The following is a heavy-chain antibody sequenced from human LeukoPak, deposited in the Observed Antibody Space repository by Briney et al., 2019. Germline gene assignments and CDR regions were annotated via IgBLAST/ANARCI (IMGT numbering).Heavy chain of an antibody. CDR3: ARKLYDSSRYGQTYYFDY. Sequence: ASVKVSCKASGYTFTSYGISWVRQAPGQGLEWMGWISPYNGNTNYAQKLQGRVTMTTDASTSTAYMDLRSLRSDDTAVYYCARKLYDSSRYGQTYYFDYWGQGTLVTVSS. J-gene: IGHJ4*02. D-gene: IGHD3-22*01. V-gene: IGHV1-18*01. CDR1: GYTFTSYG. CDR2: ISPYNGNT.